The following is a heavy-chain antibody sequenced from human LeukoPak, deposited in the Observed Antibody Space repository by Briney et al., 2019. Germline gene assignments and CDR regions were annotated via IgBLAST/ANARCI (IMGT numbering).Heavy chain of an antibody. CDR3: ARARGYYDFWSGYYTLLPFTFDY. J-gene: IGHJ4*02. CDR1: GGSFSGYY. D-gene: IGHD3-3*01. V-gene: IGHV4-34*01. CDR2: INHSGST. Sequence: PSETLSLTCAVYGGSFSGYYWSWIRQPPGKGLEWIGEINHSGSTNYNPSLKSRVTISVDTSKNQFSLKLSSVTAADTAVCYCARARGYYDFWSGYYTLLPFTFDYWGQGTLVTVSS.